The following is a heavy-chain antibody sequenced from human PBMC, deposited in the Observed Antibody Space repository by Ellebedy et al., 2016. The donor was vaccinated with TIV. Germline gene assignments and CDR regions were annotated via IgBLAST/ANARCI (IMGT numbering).Heavy chain of an antibody. CDR2: IVSSGST. CDR1: GFTFEDNA. J-gene: IGHJ3*02. Sequence: MPGGSLRLSCAASGFTFEDNAMHWVRQPPGKGLEWLGYIVSSGSTTYNPSLKSRLTMSIDTSKKQISLNLSSVTAADTGIFFCARSNISFFGETDAFEIWGQGTRVTVSS. CDR3: ARSNISFFGETDAFEI. V-gene: IGHV4-59*01. D-gene: IGHD3-16*01.